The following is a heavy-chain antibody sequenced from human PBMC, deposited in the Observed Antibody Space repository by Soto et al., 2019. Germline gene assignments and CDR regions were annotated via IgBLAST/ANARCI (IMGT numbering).Heavy chain of an antibody. V-gene: IGHV4-4*07. J-gene: IGHJ5*01. CDR2: VFTTGTT. CDR1: GGSINNYY. D-gene: IGHD3-3*02. Sequence: PSETLSLTCSVTGGSINNYYWSWVRQSAGKGLEWIGRVFTTGTTDYNPSLKGRVTISVDTSKNQFSLSLRSVTAADTAIYYCARDFNSIFDDFADMRWNFDSWGQGTLVTVSS. CDR3: ARDFNSIFDDFADMRWNFDS.